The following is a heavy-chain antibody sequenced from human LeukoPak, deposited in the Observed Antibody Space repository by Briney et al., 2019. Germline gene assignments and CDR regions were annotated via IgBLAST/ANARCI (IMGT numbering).Heavy chain of an antibody. D-gene: IGHD3-16*02. CDR1: GFXFNRYW. J-gene: IGHJ4*02. CDR3: ASPRLDYVWGTYLDY. Sequence: GGSLRLSCAASGFXFNRYWMHWVRQVPGKGLEWVSGISIDGSTTTYADSAKDRFTNPRDNAKDTLYLQMNSLRAEDTAVYYCASPRLDYVWGTYLDYWGQGSLVSVSS. V-gene: IGHV3-74*01. CDR2: ISIDGSTT.